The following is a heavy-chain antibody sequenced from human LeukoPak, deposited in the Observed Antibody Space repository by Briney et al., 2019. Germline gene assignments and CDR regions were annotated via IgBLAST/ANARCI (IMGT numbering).Heavy chain of an antibody. V-gene: IGHV1-2*02. CDR2: INPNSGGT. CDR3: ARAWIQPEGY. Sequence: ASVKVSRKASGYTFTGYYMHWVRQAPGQGLEWMGWINPNSGGTSYAQKFQGRVTMTRDTSTSTVYMELSSLRSEDTAVYYCARAWIQPEGYWGQGTLVTVSS. D-gene: IGHD5-18*01. J-gene: IGHJ4*02. CDR1: GYTFTGYY.